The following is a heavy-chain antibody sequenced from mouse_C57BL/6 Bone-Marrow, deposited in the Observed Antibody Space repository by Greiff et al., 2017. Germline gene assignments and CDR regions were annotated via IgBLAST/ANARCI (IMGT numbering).Heavy chain of an antibody. Sequence: VQLLPSGAELVKPGASVKMSCKASGYTFTTYPLEWMKKNHGKRLEWIGNFHPYNDDTKENEKFKGKATLTVEKSSSTVYLERSRLTSDDSAVYYCARGGNYGGYYFDYGGQGTTLTGSS. CDR1: GYTFTTYP. J-gene: IGHJ2*01. V-gene: IGHV1-47*01. CDR3: ARGGNYGGYYFDY. D-gene: IGHD2-1*01. CDR2: FHPYNDDT.